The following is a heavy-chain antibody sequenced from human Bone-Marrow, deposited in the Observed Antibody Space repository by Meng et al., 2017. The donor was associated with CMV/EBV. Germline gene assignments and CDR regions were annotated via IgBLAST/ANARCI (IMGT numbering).Heavy chain of an antibody. CDR2: IYWNDDK. J-gene: IGHJ3*02. Sequence: SGPKLVKPTQTLTLTCTFSGFSLNTIGLGVGWIRQPPGKALEWLALIYWNDDKRYSPSLKNRLTISKDASNNQVVLTMANTDPVDTATYSCAHTPYDPSGYSPAFHIRGQGTMVTVSS. CDR3: AHTPYDPSGYSPAFHI. CDR1: GFSLNTIGLG. D-gene: IGHD3-22*01. V-gene: IGHV2-5*01.